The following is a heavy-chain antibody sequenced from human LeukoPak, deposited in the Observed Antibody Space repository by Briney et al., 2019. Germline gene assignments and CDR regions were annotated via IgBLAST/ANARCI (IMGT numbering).Heavy chain of an antibody. CDR2: IYSGGST. D-gene: IGHD3-22*01. J-gene: IGHJ4*02. CDR3: ARDSGYYDSSGYYD. Sequence: PGGSLRLSCAASGFTASSNYMSWVRQAPGKGLEWVSVIYSGGSTYYADSVKGRFTISRDNAKNSLYLQMNSLRAEDTAVYYCARDSGYYDSSGYYDWGQGTLVTVSS. CDR1: GFTASSNY. V-gene: IGHV3-53*01.